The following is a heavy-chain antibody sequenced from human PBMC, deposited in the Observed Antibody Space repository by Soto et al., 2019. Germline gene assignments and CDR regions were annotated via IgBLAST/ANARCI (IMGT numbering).Heavy chain of an antibody. J-gene: IGHJ4*02. Sequence: EVQLVESGGGLVQPGGSLRLSCAASGFTFSSYWMSWVRQAPGKGLEWVANIKQDGSEKYYVDSVKGRFTISRDNAKNSLYLQMHSLRAEDTAVYYCARTKGLERRFVRPRPYYFYYGGQGTLVTVSS. CDR2: IKQDGSEK. CDR3: ARTKGLERRFVRPRPYYFYY. D-gene: IGHD1-1*01. V-gene: IGHV3-7*03. CDR1: GFTFSSYW.